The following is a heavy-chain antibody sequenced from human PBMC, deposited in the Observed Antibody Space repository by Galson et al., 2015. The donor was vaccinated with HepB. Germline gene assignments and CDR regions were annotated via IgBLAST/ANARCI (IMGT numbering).Heavy chain of an antibody. CDR1: GGSFSGYY. CDR2: INHSGST. Sequence: LSLTCAVYGGSFSGYYWSWIRQPPGKGLEWIGEINHSGSTNYNPSLKSRVTISVDTSKNQFSLKLSSVTAADTAVYYCARQPRWFDPWGQGTLVTVSS. V-gene: IGHV4-34*01. J-gene: IGHJ5*02. D-gene: IGHD6-13*01. CDR3: ARQPRWFDP.